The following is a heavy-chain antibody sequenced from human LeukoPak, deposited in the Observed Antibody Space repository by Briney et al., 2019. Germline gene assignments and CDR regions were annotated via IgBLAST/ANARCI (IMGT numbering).Heavy chain of an antibody. CDR2: IYYSGST. CDR1: GGSISSGGYY. Sequence: SETLSPTCTVSGGSISSGGYYWSWIRQHPGKGLEWIGYIYYSGSTYYNPSLKSRVTISVDTSKNQFSLKLSSVTAADTAVYYCAREDDSSGSLDYWGQGTLVTVSS. J-gene: IGHJ4*02. V-gene: IGHV4-31*03. CDR3: AREDDSSGSLDY. D-gene: IGHD3-22*01.